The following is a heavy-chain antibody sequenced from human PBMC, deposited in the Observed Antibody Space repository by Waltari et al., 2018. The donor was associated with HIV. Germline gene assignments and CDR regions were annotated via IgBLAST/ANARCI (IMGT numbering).Heavy chain of an antibody. J-gene: IGHJ4*02. CDR3: ARALGRGYCSSTSCFFDY. V-gene: IGHV1-8*01. D-gene: IGHD2-2*01. CDR1: GYTFTSSD. Sequence: QVQLVQSGAEVKKPGASVKVSCKASGYTFTSSDINWVRRATGKGVEGLEWMGWMNPNSGNTGYAQKFQGRVTMTRDTSISTAYMELSSLRSDDTAVYYCARALGRGYCSSTSCFFDYWGQGPLVTVSS. CDR2: MNPNSGNT.